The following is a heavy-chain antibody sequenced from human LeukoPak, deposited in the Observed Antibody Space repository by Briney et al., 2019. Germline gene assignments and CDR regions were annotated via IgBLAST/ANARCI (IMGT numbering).Heavy chain of an antibody. CDR1: GFNFNIYA. Sequence: GGSLRLSCAGPGFNFNIYAMHWVRQAPGKGLEWVSTITATTRSTSYADSVKGRFTISRDNSKRTLYLQMNSLRVEDTAMYYCAKDPNGDYVGAFDFWGQGTLVSVSS. J-gene: IGHJ3*01. D-gene: IGHD4-23*01. CDR2: ITATTRST. CDR3: AKDPNGDYVGAFDF. V-gene: IGHV3-23*01.